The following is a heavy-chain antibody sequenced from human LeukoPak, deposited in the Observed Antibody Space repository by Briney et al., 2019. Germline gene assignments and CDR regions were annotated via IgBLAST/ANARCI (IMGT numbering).Heavy chain of an antibody. J-gene: IGHJ3*02. V-gene: IGHV3-66*01. CDR1: EFSVGSNY. Sequence: GGSLRLSCAASEFSVGSNYMTWVRQAPGKGLEWVSLIYSGGSTYYADSVKGRFTISRDNSKNTLHLQMNSLSAEDTALYYCAREGYFDVSDNLRYDAFDIWGQGTMVTVSS. CDR2: IYSGGST. D-gene: IGHD3-22*01. CDR3: AREGYFDVSDNLRYDAFDI.